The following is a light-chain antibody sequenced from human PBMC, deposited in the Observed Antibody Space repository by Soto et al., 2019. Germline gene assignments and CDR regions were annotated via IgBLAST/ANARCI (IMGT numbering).Light chain of an antibody. CDR3: QSYDVSLSVWV. V-gene: IGLV1-40*01. Sequence: QSALTQPPSVSGAPGQTVSISCTGSSSNLGTGYDVHWYQQFPGRAPKLLIYADNKRPSGVPDRISGSKSGTSASLAMAGLQAEDEANYYCQSYDVSLSVWVFGGGTQLTVL. J-gene: IGLJ3*02. CDR1: SSNLGTGYD. CDR2: ADN.